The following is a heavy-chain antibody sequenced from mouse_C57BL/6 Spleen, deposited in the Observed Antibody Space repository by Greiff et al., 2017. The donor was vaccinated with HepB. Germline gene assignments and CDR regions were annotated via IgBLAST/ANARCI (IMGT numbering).Heavy chain of an antibody. CDR1: GYTFTSYW. CDR2: IDPNSGGT. D-gene: IGHD2-5*01. V-gene: IGHV1-72*01. CDR3: ARRVYSNSWYFDV. Sequence: QQSCKASGYTFTSYWMHWVKQRPGRGLEWIGRIDPNSGGTKYNEKFKSKATLTVDKPSSTAYMQLSSLTSEDSAVYYCARRVYSNSWYFDVWGTGTTVTVSS. J-gene: IGHJ1*03.